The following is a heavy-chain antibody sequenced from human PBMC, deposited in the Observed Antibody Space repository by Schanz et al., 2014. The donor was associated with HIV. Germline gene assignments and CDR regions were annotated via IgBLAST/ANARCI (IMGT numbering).Heavy chain of an antibody. V-gene: IGHV4-34*02. Sequence: QVQLQQWGAGLLKPSETLSLTCAVYGSSVTYFYWSWIRQSPGKGLEWIAEVNHSGDANHNPSLKSRVPISVDTSKNQFSLKLDSVTAADTAVYYCARAKWPPRNRHFDFWGQGNLVTFS. CDR1: GSSVTYFY. D-gene: IGHD5-12*01. CDR3: ARAKWPPRNRHFDF. CDR2: VNHSGDA. J-gene: IGHJ4*02.